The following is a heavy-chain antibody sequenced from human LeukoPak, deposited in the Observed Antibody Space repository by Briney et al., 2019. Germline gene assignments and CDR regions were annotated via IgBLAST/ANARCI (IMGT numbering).Heavy chain of an antibody. J-gene: IGHJ3*01. V-gene: IGHV1-2*02. CDR2: INPNNGGT. CDR1: GYTFTVNH. CDR3: ARGAGPKAFDV. Sequence: EASVKVSCTASGYTFTVNHLHWVRQAPGQGLEWMGWINPNNGGTSFAQNFQGRVTLTRDTSISTAYMELSTLRSDDAAVYYCARGAGPKAFDVWGQGTMVTVST.